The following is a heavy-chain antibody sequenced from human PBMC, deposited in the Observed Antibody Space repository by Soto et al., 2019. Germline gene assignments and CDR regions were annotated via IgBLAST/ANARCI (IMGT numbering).Heavy chain of an antibody. CDR2: INAGNGNT. Sequence: ASVKVSCKASGYTFTDYAMHWVRQAPGQRLEWMGWINAGNGNTKYSQKFQGRVTITRDTSASTAYMELSSLRSEDTAVYYCARAARDDFWSGFLWGQGTLVTVSS. V-gene: IGHV1-3*01. D-gene: IGHD3-3*01. CDR3: ARAARDDFWSGFL. CDR1: GYTFTDYA. J-gene: IGHJ4*02.